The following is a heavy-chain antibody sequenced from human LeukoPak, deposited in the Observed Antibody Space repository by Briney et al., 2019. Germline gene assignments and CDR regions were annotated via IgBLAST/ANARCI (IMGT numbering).Heavy chain of an antibody. D-gene: IGHD1-14*01. J-gene: IGHJ4*02. CDR2: INHSGST. V-gene: IGHV4-34*01. CDR3: ARGAGGDY. Sequence: SETLSLTCTVSGGSISGYYWSWIRQPPGKGLEWIGEINHSGSTNYNPSLKSRVTISVDTSKNQFSLKLSSVTAADTAVYYCARGAGGDYWGQGTLVTVSS. CDR1: GGSISGYY.